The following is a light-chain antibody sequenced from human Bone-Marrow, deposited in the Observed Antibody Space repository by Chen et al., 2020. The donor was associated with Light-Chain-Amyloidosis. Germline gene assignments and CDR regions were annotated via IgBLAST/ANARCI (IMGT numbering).Light chain of an antibody. CDR1: DLPTKY. Sequence: SYELTQPPSVSVSPVQTASITCSGDDLPTKYAYWYQQKPGQAPVLVIHRDNERPSWISERFSGSSSGTTATLTISGVQAEDEADYHCQSADSSGTYEVIFGGGTKLTVL. CDR2: RDN. V-gene: IGLV3-25*03. CDR3: QSADSSGTYEVI. J-gene: IGLJ2*01.